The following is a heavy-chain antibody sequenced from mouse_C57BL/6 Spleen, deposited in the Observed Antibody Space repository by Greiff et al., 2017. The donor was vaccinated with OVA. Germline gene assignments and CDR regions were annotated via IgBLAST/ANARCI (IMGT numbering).Heavy chain of an antibody. V-gene: IGHV2-2*01. CDR3: ARGSSPYYYAMDY. D-gene: IGHD1-1*01. J-gene: IGHJ4*01. CDR1: GFSLTSYG. CDR2: IWRGGST. Sequence: QVQLQQSGPGLVQPSQSLSITCTVSGFSLTSYGVHWVRQSPGKGLEWLGVIWRGGSTDYNAAFISRLSISKDNSTGQVFFKMNSLQADDTAIYDCARGSSPYYYAMDYWGQGTSVTVSS.